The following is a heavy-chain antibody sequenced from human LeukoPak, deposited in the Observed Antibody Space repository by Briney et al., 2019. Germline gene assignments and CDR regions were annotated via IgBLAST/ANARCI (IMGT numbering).Heavy chain of an antibody. J-gene: IGHJ4*02. CDR3: ARARRGITGTTGVDY. Sequence: SETLSLTCTVAGGSISSYYWSWIRQPPGKGLERIGNIYYSGSTNYNPSLKSRVTISVDTSKNQFSLKLSSVTAADTAVYYCARARRGITGTTGVDYWGQGTLVTVSS. CDR2: IYYSGST. V-gene: IGHV4-59*01. D-gene: IGHD1-20*01. CDR1: GGSISSYY.